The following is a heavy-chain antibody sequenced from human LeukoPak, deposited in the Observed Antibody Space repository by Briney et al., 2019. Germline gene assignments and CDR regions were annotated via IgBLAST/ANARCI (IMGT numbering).Heavy chain of an antibody. Sequence: PSETLSLTCTVSGASISSYYWSWIRQPPGKGLEWIGYIYHRGSTNYNPSLKSRVTISVDTSKNQFSLKLSSVTAADTAVYYCARAIVVVVVATPFDYWGQGTLVTVSS. J-gene: IGHJ4*02. CDR2: IYHRGST. CDR1: GASISSYY. CDR3: ARAIVVVVVATPFDY. V-gene: IGHV4-59*08. D-gene: IGHD2-15*01.